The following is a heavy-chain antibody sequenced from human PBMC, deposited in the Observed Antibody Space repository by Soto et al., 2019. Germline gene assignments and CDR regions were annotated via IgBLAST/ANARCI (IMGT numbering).Heavy chain of an antibody. V-gene: IGHV3-7*01. CDR3: AGVNALDV. CDR2: IHRDEIEK. CDR1: TFPFSTYW. J-gene: IGHJ6*02. Sequence: GSLRLSCAASTFPFSTYWMTWVRQAPGKGLEWVANIHRDEIEKYYMDSVKGRFTLSRDNAKNSLYLQMTSLRAEDTAVYYCAGVNALDVWGPGTTVTVYS.